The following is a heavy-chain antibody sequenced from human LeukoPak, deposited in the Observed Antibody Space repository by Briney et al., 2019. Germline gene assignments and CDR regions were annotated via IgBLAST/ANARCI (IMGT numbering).Heavy chain of an antibody. CDR3: ARGWFDDYDYVWGSYRSNWFDP. V-gene: IGHV1-2*02. D-gene: IGHD3-16*02. CDR2: INPNSGGT. J-gene: IGHJ5*02. CDR1: GYSFTGYY. Sequence: ASVKVSCKASGYSFTGYYMHWVRQAPGQGLEWMGWINPNSGGTNYAQTFQGRVTMTRDTSISTAYMELSRLRSDDTAVYYCARGWFDDYDYVWGSYRSNWFDPWGQGTLVTVSS.